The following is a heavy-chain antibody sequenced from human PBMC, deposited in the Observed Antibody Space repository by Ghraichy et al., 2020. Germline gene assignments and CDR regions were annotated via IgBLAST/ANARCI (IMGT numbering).Heavy chain of an antibody. Sequence: SETLSLTCAVYGGSFSGYYWSWIRQPPGKGLEWIGEINHSGSTNYNPSLKSRVTISVDTSKNQFSLKLSSVTAADTAVYYCARSGNSSSCPPGDYWGQGTLVTVSS. J-gene: IGHJ4*02. D-gene: IGHD6-13*01. CDR3: ARSGNSSSCPPGDY. V-gene: IGHV4-34*01. CDR1: GGSFSGYY. CDR2: INHSGST.